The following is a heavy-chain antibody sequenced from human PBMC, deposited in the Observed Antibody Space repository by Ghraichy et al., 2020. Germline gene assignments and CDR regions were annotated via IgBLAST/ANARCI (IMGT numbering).Heavy chain of an antibody. CDR1: GFTFSSYG. CDR2: IRYDGSNK. Sequence: GGSLRLSCAASGFTFSSYGMHWVRQAPGKGLEWVAFIRYDGSNKYYADSVKGRFTISRDNSKNTLYLQMNSLRAEDTAVYYCAKDPYSSGWGNWFDPWGQGTLGTVSS. D-gene: IGHD6-19*01. CDR3: AKDPYSSGWGNWFDP. J-gene: IGHJ5*02. V-gene: IGHV3-30*02.